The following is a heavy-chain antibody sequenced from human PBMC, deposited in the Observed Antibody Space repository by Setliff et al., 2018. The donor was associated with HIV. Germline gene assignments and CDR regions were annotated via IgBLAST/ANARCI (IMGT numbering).Heavy chain of an antibody. CDR2: ISPNFGHT. J-gene: IGHJ6*02. Sequence: ASVKVSCKASGYTFTTYGISWVRQAPGHGPEWMGWISPNFGHTKYAQRFLDRVTMTIDTATSRAYMELRSLRSDDTVVYFCARLGSGWSDSYYYAMDIWGQGTTVTVSS. CDR1: GYTFTTYG. V-gene: IGHV1-18*01. D-gene: IGHD6-19*01. CDR3: ARLGSGWSDSYYYAMDI.